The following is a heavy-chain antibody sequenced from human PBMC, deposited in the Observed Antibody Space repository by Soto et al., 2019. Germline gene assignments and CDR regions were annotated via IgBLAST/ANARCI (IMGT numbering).Heavy chain of an antibody. CDR1: GFTFDDYA. Sequence: PGGSLRLSCAASGFTFDDYAMHWVRQAPGKGLEWVSGISWNSGSIGYADSVKGRFTISRDNAKNSLYLQMNSLRAEDTALYYCAKDSQHLGELSMDYWGQGTLVTVSS. D-gene: IGHD3-16*02. J-gene: IGHJ4*02. V-gene: IGHV3-9*01. CDR2: ISWNSGSI. CDR3: AKDSQHLGELSMDY.